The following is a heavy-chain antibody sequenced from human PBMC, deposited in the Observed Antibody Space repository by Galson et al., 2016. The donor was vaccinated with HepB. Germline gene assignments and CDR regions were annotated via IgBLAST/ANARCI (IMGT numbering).Heavy chain of an antibody. V-gene: IGHV3-23*01. CDR3: ARRDGDMQPSDY. Sequence: SLRLSCAASGFTFRIYHMTWVRQAPGKGLEWVSAISSGGSTYYADSVKGRFSISRDNSKSILYLQMNSLRVEDTAVDYCARRDGDMQPSDYWGQGTLVTVSS. CDR2: ISSGGST. D-gene: IGHD5-24*01. CDR1: GFTFRIYH. J-gene: IGHJ4*02.